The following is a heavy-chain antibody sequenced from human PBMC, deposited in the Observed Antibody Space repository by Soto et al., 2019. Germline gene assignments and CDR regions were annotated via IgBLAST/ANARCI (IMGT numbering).Heavy chain of an antibody. J-gene: IGHJ4*02. V-gene: IGHV4-34*01. CDR3: ARDKITGLFDY. CDR2: INRSGST. CDR1: GGSFSGYY. Sequence: SETLSLTCAVYGGSFSGYYWTWIRQPPGTGLERIGEINRSGSTNYNPSLKSRVTISVDTSKNQFSLKLTSVTAADTAVYYCARDKITGLFDYWGQGTLVTVSS. D-gene: IGHD2-8*02.